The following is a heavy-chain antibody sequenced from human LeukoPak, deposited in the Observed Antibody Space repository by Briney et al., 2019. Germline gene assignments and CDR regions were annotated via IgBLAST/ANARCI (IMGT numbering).Heavy chain of an antibody. CDR1: GDSISSSSYY. J-gene: IGHJ5*02. V-gene: IGHV4-39*01. CDR3: ARHSGRTPNYFDP. CDR2: IYYNGRT. Sequence: SETLSLTCTVSGDSISSSSYYWAWIRQPPGKGLEWIGAIYYNGRTFYNPSLESRVTISVDTSKNQFSLKLTSVTAADTAAYYCARHSGRTPNYFDPWGQGTLVTVSS. D-gene: IGHD6-25*01.